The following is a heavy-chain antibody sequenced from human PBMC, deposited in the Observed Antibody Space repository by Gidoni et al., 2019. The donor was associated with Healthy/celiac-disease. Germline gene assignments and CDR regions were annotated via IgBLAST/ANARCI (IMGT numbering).Heavy chain of an antibody. D-gene: IGHD6-13*01. CDR1: GFTFSSYA. J-gene: IGHJ6*02. CDR2: ISGSGGST. V-gene: IGHV3-23*01. CDR3: AKTSRAAGPSHTYYYYGMDV. Sequence: EVQLLESGGGVVKPEGSLRLYCAASGFTFSSYAMSWVRQAPGKGLEWVSAISGSGGSTYYADSVKGRFTISRDNSKNTLYLQMNSLRAEDTAVYYCAKTSRAAGPSHTYYYYGMDVWGQGTTVTVSS.